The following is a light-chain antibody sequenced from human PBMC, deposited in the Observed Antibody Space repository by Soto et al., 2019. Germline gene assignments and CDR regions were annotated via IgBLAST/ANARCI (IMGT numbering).Light chain of an antibody. J-gene: IGLJ2*01. CDR2: DVS. CDR1: GSDVGGYNY. V-gene: IGLV2-14*01. CDR3: SSYTSASTPLV. Sequence: QSALTQPASVSGSPGQSFTISCTGTGSDVGGYNYVSWYQQHPGKAPKVMIYDVSNRPSGVSNRFSGSKSGNTASLTISGLQAEDEADYYCSSYTSASTPLVFGGGTKVTVL.